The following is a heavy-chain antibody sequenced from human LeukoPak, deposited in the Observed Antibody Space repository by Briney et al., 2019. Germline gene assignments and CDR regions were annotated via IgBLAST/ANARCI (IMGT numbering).Heavy chain of an antibody. CDR1: GGTFSSYA. J-gene: IGHJ4*02. CDR2: IIPIFGTA. D-gene: IGHD5-24*01. V-gene: IGHV1-69*05. CDR3: ARALGRDGYNY. Sequence: PVEVSCKASGGTFSSYAISWVRQAPGQGLEWMGRIIPIFGTANYAQKFQGRVTITTDESTSTAYMELSSLRSEDTAVYYCARALGRDGYNYWGQGTLVTVSS.